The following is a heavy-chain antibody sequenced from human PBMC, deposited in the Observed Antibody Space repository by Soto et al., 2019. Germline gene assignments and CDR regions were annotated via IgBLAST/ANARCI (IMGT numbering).Heavy chain of an antibody. Sequence: GSLRLSCAASGFVFTNYGMHWFRQAPGKGLEWVAVIWFDGNTKYYAESVKGRFTVSRDNSKNRLDLQMNSLRAEDTAVYYCAAQLYSNSWSQIAKWGQGTLVTVSS. CDR3: AAQLYSNSWSQIAK. CDR2: IWFDGNTK. V-gene: IGHV3-33*03. CDR1: GFVFTNYG. D-gene: IGHD6-13*01. J-gene: IGHJ4*02.